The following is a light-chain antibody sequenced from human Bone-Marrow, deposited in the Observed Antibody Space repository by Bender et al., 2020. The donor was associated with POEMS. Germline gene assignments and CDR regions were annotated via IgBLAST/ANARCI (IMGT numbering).Light chain of an antibody. CDR2: EVS. CDR3: CSYADSSTLV. V-gene: IGLV2-23*02. CDR1: SSDVGSYDL. J-gene: IGLJ1*01. Sequence: QSVLTQPPSVSGAPGQRVTISCAGTSSDVGSYDLVSWYQQHPGKAPKLMIYEVSKRPSGVSTRFSGSKSGNTASLTISGLQAEDEADYYCCSYADSSTLVLGTGTKVTVL.